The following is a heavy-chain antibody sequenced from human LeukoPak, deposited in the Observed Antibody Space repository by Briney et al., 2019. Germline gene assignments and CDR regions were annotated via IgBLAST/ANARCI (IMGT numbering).Heavy chain of an antibody. CDR1: GGSISSGGYS. D-gene: IGHD4-17*01. CDR2: IYHSGST. Sequence: SETLSLTCAVSGGSISSGGYSWSWIRQPPGKGLEWIGYIYHSGSTYYNPSLKSRVTISVDRSKNQFSLKLSSVTAADTAVYYCARVGTVTTLDYWGQGTLVTVSS. V-gene: IGHV4-30-2*01. CDR3: ARVGTVTTLDY. J-gene: IGHJ4*02.